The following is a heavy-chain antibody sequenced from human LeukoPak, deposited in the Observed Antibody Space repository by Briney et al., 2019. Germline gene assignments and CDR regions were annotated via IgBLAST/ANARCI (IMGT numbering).Heavy chain of an antibody. V-gene: IGHV4-34*01. J-gene: IGHJ4*02. CDR2: INHSGST. CDR1: GGSFSGYY. D-gene: IGHD3-10*01. CDR3: ARCNDVPLKGDYYFDY. Sequence: SETLSLTCAVYGGSFSGYYWSWIRQPPGKGLEWIGEINHSGSTNYNPSLKSRVTISVDTSKNQFSLKLSSVTAADTAVYYCARCNDVPLKGDYYFDYWGQGTLVTVSS.